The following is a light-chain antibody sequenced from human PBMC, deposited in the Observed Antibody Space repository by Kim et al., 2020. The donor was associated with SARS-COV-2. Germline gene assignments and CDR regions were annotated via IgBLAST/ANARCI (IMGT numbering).Light chain of an antibody. Sequence: LSPGEGATLTCRARQSLSSSSLAWYQQRPGQSPSLLIYGASTRAPGIPDRFSGSGSGTDFTLTISRLEPEDFAVYFCQYYGASPYTFGQGTKLEIK. CDR3: QYYGASPYT. J-gene: IGKJ2*01. CDR1: QSLSSSS. CDR2: GAS. V-gene: IGKV3-20*01.